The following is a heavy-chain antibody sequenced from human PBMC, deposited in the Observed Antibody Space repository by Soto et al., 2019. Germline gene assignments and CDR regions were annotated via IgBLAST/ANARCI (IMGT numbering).Heavy chain of an antibody. CDR1: GYTFTGYY. J-gene: IGHJ6*02. CDR2: INPNSGGT. D-gene: IGHD6-6*01. CDR3: ARDTGEAARRSGMDV. Sequence: ASVKVSCKASGYTFTGYYMHWVRQAPGQGLEWMGWINPNSGGTNYAQKFQGWVTMTRDTSISTAYMELSRLRSDDTAVYYCARDTGEAARRSGMDVWGQGTTVTVSS. V-gene: IGHV1-2*04.